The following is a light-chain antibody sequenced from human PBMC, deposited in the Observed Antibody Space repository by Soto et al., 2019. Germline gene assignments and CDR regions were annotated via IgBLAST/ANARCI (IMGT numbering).Light chain of an antibody. Sequence: EFVLTQSPGTLSLSPGERATLSCRTSQSVSSSYLAWYQQRPGQAPRLLMYGASNRATGIPDRFSGSGSGTDFTLTITRLEPEDFAMYYCQRYDSFRTFGQGTKVDIK. CDR3: QRYDSFRT. V-gene: IGKV3-20*01. CDR1: QSVSSSY. CDR2: GAS. J-gene: IGKJ1*01.